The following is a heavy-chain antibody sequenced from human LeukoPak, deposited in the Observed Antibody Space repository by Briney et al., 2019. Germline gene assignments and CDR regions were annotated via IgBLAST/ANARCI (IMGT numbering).Heavy chain of an antibody. J-gene: IGHJ6*02. V-gene: IGHV3-48*03. CDR3: ARDHWYYDFWSGYYHIYTPYYYGMDV. D-gene: IGHD3-3*01. CDR2: ISSSGSTI. Sequence: GGSLRLSCAASGFTFSSYEMNWVRQAPGKGLEWVSYISSSGSTIYYADSVKGRFTISRDNAKNSLYLQMNSLRAEDTAVYYCARDHWYYDFWSGYYHIYTPYYYGMDVWGQGTTVTVSS. CDR1: GFTFSSYE.